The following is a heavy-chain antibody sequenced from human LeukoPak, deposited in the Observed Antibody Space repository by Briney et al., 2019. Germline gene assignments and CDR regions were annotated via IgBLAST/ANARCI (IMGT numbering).Heavy chain of an antibody. CDR1: GGSFSGYY. CDR2: INHSGST. V-gene: IGHV4-34*01. D-gene: IGHD4-17*01. Sequence: SETLSLTCAVYGGSFSGYYWSWIRQPPGKWLEWIGEINHSGSTNYNPSLKSRVTISVDTSKNQFSLKLSSVTAADTAVYYCARHRANHYGVFDYWGQGTLVTVSS. J-gene: IGHJ4*02. CDR3: ARHRANHYGVFDY.